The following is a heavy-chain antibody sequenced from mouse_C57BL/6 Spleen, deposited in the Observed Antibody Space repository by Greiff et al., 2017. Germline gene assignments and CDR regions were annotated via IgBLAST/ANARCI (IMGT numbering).Heavy chain of an antibody. D-gene: IGHD1-1*01. Sequence: QVQLQQPGAELVMPGASVKLSCKASGYTFTSYWMHWVKQRPGQGLEWIGEIDPSDSYTNYNQKFKGKSTLTVDKSSSTAYMQLSSLTSEDSAVYYGARSFITTVVGYFDVWGTGTTVTVSS. V-gene: IGHV1-69*01. CDR1: GYTFTSYW. CDR3: ARSFITTVVGYFDV. CDR2: IDPSDSYT. J-gene: IGHJ1*03.